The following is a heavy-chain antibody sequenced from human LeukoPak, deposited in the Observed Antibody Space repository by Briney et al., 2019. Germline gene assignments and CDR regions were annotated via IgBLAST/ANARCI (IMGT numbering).Heavy chain of an antibody. Sequence: GGSLRLSWAASGFTFSSYEMNWVRQAPGKWLEWVSYISSSGSTIYYADSVKGRFTISRDNAKNSLYLQMNSLRAEDTPVYYCARGGPKRIYHFDYWGQGTLVTVSS. J-gene: IGHJ4*02. V-gene: IGHV3-48*03. CDR2: ISSSGSTI. D-gene: IGHD2-15*01. CDR3: ARGGPKRIYHFDY. CDR1: GFTFSSYE.